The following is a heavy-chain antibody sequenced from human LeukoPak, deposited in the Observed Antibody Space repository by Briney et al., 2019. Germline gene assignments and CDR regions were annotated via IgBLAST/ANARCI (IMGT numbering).Heavy chain of an antibody. CDR3: ARHTYCTNGVCYPDY. D-gene: IGHD2-8*01. CDR2: IYPGDSDT. Sequence: GESLQISCKGSGSRFTSYWIGWVRQLPGKGLEWMGIIYPGDSDTRYSPSFQGQVTISADESISTAYLQWSSLKASDTAMYYCARHTYCTNGVCYPDYWGQGTLVTVSS. J-gene: IGHJ4*02. V-gene: IGHV5-51*01. CDR1: GSRFTSYW.